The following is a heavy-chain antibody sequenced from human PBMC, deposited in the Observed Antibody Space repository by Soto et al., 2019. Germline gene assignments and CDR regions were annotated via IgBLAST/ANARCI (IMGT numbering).Heavy chain of an antibody. CDR1: GFSFRNYA. Sequence: VQLLQSGGGLVQPAGSLRLSCAASGFSFRNYALSWVRLAPGKGLEWVSAISDTGSHTYYADSVKGRFTISRDNSKNTLFLQMDSLRSEDTAVYYCVKEMSIGRPYDYWGQGTLVTVFS. CDR2: ISDTGSHT. D-gene: IGHD3-3*02. J-gene: IGHJ4*02. CDR3: VKEMSIGRPYDY. V-gene: IGHV3-23*01.